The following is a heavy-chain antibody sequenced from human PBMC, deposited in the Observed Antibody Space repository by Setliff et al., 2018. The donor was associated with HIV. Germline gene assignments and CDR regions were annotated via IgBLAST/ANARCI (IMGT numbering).Heavy chain of an antibody. D-gene: IGHD2-8*01. CDR3: AREKNGYFDS. J-gene: IGHJ4*02. CDR2: VFYSGSA. CDR1: SYSISSGYY. Sequence: PSETLSLTCAVSSYSISSGYYWGWIRQPPGKGLEWIGYVFYSGSANYNPSLKSRVTISVDTSKNQFSLTVTSVTAADTAVYYCAREKNGYFDSWGQGTLVTVSS. V-gene: IGHV4-38-2*02.